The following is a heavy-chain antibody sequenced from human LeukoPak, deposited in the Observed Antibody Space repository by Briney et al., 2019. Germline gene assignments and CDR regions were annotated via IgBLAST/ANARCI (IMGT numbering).Heavy chain of an antibody. V-gene: IGHV3-21*01. CDR2: ISSSSSYI. J-gene: IGHJ4*02. D-gene: IGHD3-22*01. CDR1: GFTFSSYS. Sequence: GGSLRLSCAASGFTFSSYSVNWVRQAPGKGLEWVSSISSSSSYIYYADSVKGRFTISRDNAKNSLYLQMNSLRAEDTAVYYCARNHYQYYDSSGYQYYFDYWGQGTLVTVSS. CDR3: ARNHYQYYDSSGYQYYFDY.